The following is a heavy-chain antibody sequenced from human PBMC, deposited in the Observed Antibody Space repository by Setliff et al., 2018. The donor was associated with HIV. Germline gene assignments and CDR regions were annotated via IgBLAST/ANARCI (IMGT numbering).Heavy chain of an antibody. D-gene: IGHD4-17*01. V-gene: IGHV4-38-2*02. CDR1: GYSISSGYY. CDR2: IYHSGST. Sequence: SETLSLTCTVHGYSISSGYYWGWIRQPPGKGLEWLGSIYHSGSTYYNPSLKSRVTISVDTSKNQFSLKLSSVTAADTAVYYCARFEVTTVTTRDYWGKGTLVTVSS. CDR3: ARFEVTTVTTRDY. J-gene: IGHJ4*02.